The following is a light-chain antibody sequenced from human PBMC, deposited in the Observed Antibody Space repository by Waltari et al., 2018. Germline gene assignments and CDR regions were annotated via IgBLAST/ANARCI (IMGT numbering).Light chain of an antibody. V-gene: IGLV3-19*01. CDR1: SLRNYF. CDR2: GKN. J-gene: IGLJ2*01. Sequence: SSELTQDPAVSVALGQTVRITCQGDSLRNYFASWYQQKPGQAPILVIYGKNNRPSGIPDRFAGSSSGNTASLTITGAQAEDEADDYCNSRDSSGNHVVFGGGTKLTVL. CDR3: NSRDSSGNHVV.